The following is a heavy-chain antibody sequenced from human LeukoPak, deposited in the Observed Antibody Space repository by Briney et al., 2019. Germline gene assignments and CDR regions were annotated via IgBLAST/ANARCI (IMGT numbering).Heavy chain of an antibody. D-gene: IGHD3-22*01. CDR2: IYYSGII. Sequence: SETLSLTCTVSAGSISSYYCSWIRQPPGKGLEWIGYIYYSGIITYNPALKSRVTISLDTSKNQFSLKLGSVTAADTAVYFCARHRSTGYLDTLDIWCLGTMVTVSS. V-gene: IGHV4-59*08. CDR1: AGSISSYY. J-gene: IGHJ3*02. CDR3: ARHRSTGYLDTLDI.